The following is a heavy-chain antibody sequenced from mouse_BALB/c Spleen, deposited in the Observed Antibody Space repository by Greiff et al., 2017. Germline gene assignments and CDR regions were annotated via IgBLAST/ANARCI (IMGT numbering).Heavy chain of an antibody. CDR1: GYSFTSYW. V-gene: IGHV1S126*01. Sequence: VKLMESGPQLVRPGASVKISCKASGYSFTSYWMHWVKQRPGQGLEWIGMIDPSDSETRLNQKFKDKATLTVDKSSSTAYMQLSSPTSEDSAVYYCARGGYGSSDYFDYWGQGTTLTVSS. D-gene: IGHD1-1*01. J-gene: IGHJ2*01. CDR3: ARGGYGSSDYFDY. CDR2: IDPSDSET.